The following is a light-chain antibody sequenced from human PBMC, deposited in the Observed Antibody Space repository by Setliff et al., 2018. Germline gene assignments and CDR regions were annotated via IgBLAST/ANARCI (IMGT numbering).Light chain of an antibody. J-gene: IGLJ3*02. CDR2: RNN. CDR1: SSNIGSNY. V-gene: IGLV1-47*01. Sequence: QSVLTQPPSASGTPGQRVTISCSGSSSNIGSNYVYWYQQLPGTTPKLLIYRNNQRPSGVPDRFSGSKSGTSASLAISGLRSEDEADYYCAAWDGSLSGWVFGGGTK. CDR3: AAWDGSLSGWV.